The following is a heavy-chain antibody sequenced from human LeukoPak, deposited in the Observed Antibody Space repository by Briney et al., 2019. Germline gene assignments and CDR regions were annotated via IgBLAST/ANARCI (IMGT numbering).Heavy chain of an antibody. D-gene: IGHD3-9*01. CDR2: VSGRDDST. CDR1: GFTFSNYA. V-gene: IGHV3-23*01. CDR3: AKWGDYDILTGYYDSDY. Sequence: QTGGSLRLSCAASGFTFSNYAMSWVRQAPGKGLEWVSAVSGRDDSTYYADSVKGRFTISRDTSKNTLYLQMSSLRAEDTAVYYCAKWGDYDILTGYYDSDYWGQGTLVTVSS. J-gene: IGHJ4*02.